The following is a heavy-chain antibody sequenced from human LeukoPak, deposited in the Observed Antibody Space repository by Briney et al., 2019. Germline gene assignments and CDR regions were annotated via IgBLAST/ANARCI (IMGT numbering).Heavy chain of an antibody. CDR1: GYTFTGYY. V-gene: IGHV1-2*02. Sequence: ASVKVSCKTSGYTFTGYYMHWMRQAPGQGLEWMGWINCNNGVTIYAQKFEGRVTVTRDTSISTAYMELSRLEYDDTAVYYCARNGEIWGQGTLVTVSS. CDR3: ARNGEI. J-gene: IGHJ4*02. CDR2: INCNNGVT. D-gene: IGHD3-10*01.